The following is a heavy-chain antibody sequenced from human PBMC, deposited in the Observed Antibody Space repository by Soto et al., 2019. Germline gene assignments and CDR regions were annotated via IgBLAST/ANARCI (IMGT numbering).Heavy chain of an antibody. V-gene: IGHV1-58*02. Sequence: QMQLVQSGPEVKKPGTSVKVSCKASGFTFTSSAMQWVRQARGQRLEWIGWIVVNSGNTNYAQKFQERVTITRDMSTSTAYRELRSLRSEDTAVYYCAADLHYGSGSYYAYYYGMDVWGQGTTVTVSS. D-gene: IGHD3-10*01. CDR3: AADLHYGSGSYYAYYYGMDV. J-gene: IGHJ6*02. CDR2: IVVNSGNT. CDR1: GFTFTSSA.